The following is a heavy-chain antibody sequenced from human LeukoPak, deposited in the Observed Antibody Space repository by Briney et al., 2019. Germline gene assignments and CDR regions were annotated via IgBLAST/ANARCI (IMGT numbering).Heavy chain of an antibody. CDR1: GGSISSHY. CDR2: IYYSGST. J-gene: IGHJ4*02. Sequence: KTSETLSLTCTVSGGSISSHYWSWIRQPPGKGLECIGYIYYSGSTNYNPSLKSRVTISVDTSKNQFSLKLSSVTAADTAVYYCAREGQLDYFDYWGQGTLVTVSS. CDR3: AREGQLDYFDY. D-gene: IGHD6-6*01. V-gene: IGHV4-59*11.